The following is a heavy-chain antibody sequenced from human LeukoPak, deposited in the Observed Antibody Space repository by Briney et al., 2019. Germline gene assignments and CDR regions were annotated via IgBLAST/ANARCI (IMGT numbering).Heavy chain of an antibody. J-gene: IGHJ4*02. CDR3: ARGGGTYDFWSGYSYYSDY. V-gene: IGHV3-48*04. CDR2: ISSRGSTI. D-gene: IGHD3-3*01. Sequence: GGSLRLSCAASGFSFSSYSMNWVRQAPGKGPKWVSYISSRGSTIYYADSVKGRFTISRDNAKNSLTLQMTSLRAEETAVYYCARGGGTYDFWSGYSYYSDYWGQGTLVTVSS. CDR1: GFSFSSYS.